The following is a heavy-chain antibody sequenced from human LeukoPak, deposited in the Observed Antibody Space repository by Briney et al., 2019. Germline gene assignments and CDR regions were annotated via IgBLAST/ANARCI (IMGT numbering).Heavy chain of an antibody. D-gene: IGHD2-15*01. CDR2: IYYSGST. Sequence: GSLRLSCTTPGFTFSSYALSWIRQPPGKGLEWIGYIYYSGSTNYNPSLKSRVTISVDTSKNQFSLKLSSVTAADTAVYYCARERGGSCYRFGGTNAFDIWGQGTMVTVSS. V-gene: IGHV4-59*01. CDR3: ARERGGSCYRFGGTNAFDI. CDR1: GFTFSSYA. J-gene: IGHJ3*02.